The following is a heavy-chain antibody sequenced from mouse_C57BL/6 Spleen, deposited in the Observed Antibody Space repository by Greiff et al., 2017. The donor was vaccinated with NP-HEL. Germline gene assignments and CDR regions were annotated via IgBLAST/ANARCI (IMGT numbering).Heavy chain of an antibody. V-gene: IGHV5-6*01. CDR3: ARQIIVTTGYYYAMDY. J-gene: IGHJ4*01. D-gene: IGHD2-5*01. Sequence: EVKVVESGGDLVKPGGSLKLSCAASGFTFSSYGMSWVRQTPDKRLEWVATISSGGSYTYYPDSVKGRFTISRDNAKNTLYLQMSSLKSEDTAMYYCARQIIVTTGYYYAMDYWGQGTSVTVSS. CDR2: ISSGGSYT. CDR1: GFTFSSYG.